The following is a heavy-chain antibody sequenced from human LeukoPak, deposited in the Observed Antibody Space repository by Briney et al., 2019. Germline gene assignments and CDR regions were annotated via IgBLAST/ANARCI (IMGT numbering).Heavy chain of an antibody. D-gene: IGHD6-25*01. Sequence: GGSLRLSCAASGFTFGDFHMSWIRLAPGKGLEWVAYTSTTGRTIYYADSVKGRFVITRDNAGQSLYLQMNSLRVEDSAMYFCARDPLQSSGWNWYFDLWGRGTLVAVSS. CDR3: ARDPLQSSGWNWYFDL. J-gene: IGHJ2*01. CDR2: TSTTGRTI. V-gene: IGHV3-11*01. CDR1: GFTFGDFH.